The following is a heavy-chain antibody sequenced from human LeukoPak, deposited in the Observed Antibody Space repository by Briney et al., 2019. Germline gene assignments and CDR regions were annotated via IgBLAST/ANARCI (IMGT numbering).Heavy chain of an antibody. CDR1: GYSISRGYH. CDR2: IHHSGST. D-gene: IGHD1-1*01. CDR3: ARVNWNPDY. J-gene: IGHJ4*02. Sequence: SETLSLTCAVSGYSISRGYHWGWIPQPPGKGLEWIGSIHHSGSTYYNSSLKSRVTISVDTSKNQFSLKVSSVTAADTAVYYCARVNWNPDYWGQGTLVTVSS. V-gene: IGHV4-38-2*01.